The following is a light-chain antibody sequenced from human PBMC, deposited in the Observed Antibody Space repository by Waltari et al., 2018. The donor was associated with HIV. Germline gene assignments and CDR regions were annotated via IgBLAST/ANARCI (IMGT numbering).Light chain of an antibody. CDR2: GVT. CDR3: CAYTMSGTLV. Sequence: QSALTQPASVSGSPGQTITISCSRTSRDIGMYDLVSLVRQEAVKAPQLLIYGVTNRPSHISNRFSGSKSRTTAALTISALQSEDEGDYYCCAYTMSGTLVFGGGTKLTVL. CDR1: SRDIGMYDL. V-gene: IGLV2-23*02. J-gene: IGLJ3*02.